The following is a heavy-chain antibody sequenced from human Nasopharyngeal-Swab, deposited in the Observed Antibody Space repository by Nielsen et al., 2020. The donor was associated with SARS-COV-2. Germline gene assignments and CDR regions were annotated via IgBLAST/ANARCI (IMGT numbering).Heavy chain of an antibody. J-gene: IGHJ4*02. CDR1: GFTFSSYS. V-gene: IGHV3-21*01. CDR3: ARGGSSGWYTDY. CDR2: ISSSSSYI. Sequence: GESLKISCAASGFTFSSYSMNWVRQVPGKGLEWVSSISSSSSYIYYADSVKGRFTISRDNAKNSLYLQMNSLRAEDTAVYYCARGGSSGWYTDYWGQGTLVTVSS. D-gene: IGHD6-19*01.